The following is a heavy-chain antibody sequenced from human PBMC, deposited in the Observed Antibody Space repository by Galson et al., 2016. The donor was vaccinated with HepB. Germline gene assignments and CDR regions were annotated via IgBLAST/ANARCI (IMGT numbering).Heavy chain of an antibody. Sequence: SLRLSCAASGFTFSGYWMSWVRQAPGKGLEWVANISQDASEKYYENSVRGRFTISRDNARNSVFLQMNSLRADDTAVYYCTRVAGAINFWGQGILVTVSS. CDR3: TRVAGAINF. CDR1: GFTFSGYW. D-gene: IGHD1-26*01. CDR2: ISQDASEK. V-gene: IGHV3-7*01. J-gene: IGHJ4*02.